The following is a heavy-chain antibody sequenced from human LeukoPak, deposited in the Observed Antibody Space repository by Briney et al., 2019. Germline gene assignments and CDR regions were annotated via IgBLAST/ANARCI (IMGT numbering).Heavy chain of an antibody. J-gene: IGHJ4*02. CDR1: GYRFTSYW. CDR2: IYPGDSVT. V-gene: IGHV5-51*01. Sequence: GESLKISCKGPGYRFTSYWIGWVRQMPGKGLEWMGIIYPGDSVTRYSPSFQGQVTISADKSISAAYLQWSSLKASDTAMYYCARHTNDYGGYGDYWGQGTLVTVSS. D-gene: IGHD4-23*01. CDR3: ARHTNDYGGYGDY.